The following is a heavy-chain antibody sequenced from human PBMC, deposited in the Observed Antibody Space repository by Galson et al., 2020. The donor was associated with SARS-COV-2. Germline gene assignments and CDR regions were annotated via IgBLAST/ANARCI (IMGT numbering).Heavy chain of an antibody. CDR2: ISAYNGNT. J-gene: IGHJ3*02. V-gene: IGHV1-18*01. Sequence: ASVKVSCKASGYTFTSYGISWVRQAPGQGLEWMGWISAYNGNTNYAQKLQGRVTMTTDTSTSTAYMELRSLRSEDTAVYYCASISTGYSSGWYENAFDIWGQGTMVTVSS. CDR3: ASISTGYSSGWYENAFDI. CDR1: GYTFTSYG. D-gene: IGHD6-19*01.